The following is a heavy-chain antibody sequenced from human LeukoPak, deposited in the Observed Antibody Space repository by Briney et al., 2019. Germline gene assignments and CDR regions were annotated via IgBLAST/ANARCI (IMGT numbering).Heavy chain of an antibody. J-gene: IGHJ6*02. CDR1: GGSISSSSYY. V-gene: IGHV4-39*02. CDR3: ARDRGIAVAAPGNYYGMDV. D-gene: IGHD6-19*01. Sequence: PSETLSLTCTVSGGSISSSSYYWGWIRQPPGKGLEWIGSIYYSGSTYYNPSLKSRVTISVDTSKNQFSLKLSSVTAADTAVYYCARDRGIAVAAPGNYYGMDVWGQGTTVTVSS. CDR2: IYYSGST.